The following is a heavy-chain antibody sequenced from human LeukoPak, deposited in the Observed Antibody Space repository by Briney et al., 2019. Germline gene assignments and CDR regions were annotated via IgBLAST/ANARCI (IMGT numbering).Heavy chain of an antibody. Sequence: GGSQRLSCAASGFTFSSYGMHWVRQAPGKGLEWVAVISYDGSNKYYADSVKGRFTISRDNSKNTLYLQMNSLRAEDTAVYYCAKDSPPLSIAVAGYPGGYWGQGTLVTVSS. CDR3: AKDSPPLSIAVAGYPGGY. CDR2: ISYDGSNK. D-gene: IGHD6-19*01. V-gene: IGHV3-30*18. J-gene: IGHJ4*02. CDR1: GFTFSSYG.